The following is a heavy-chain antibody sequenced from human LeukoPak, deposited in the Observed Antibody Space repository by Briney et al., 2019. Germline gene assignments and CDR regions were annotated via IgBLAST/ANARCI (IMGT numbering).Heavy chain of an antibody. D-gene: IGHD6-13*01. Sequence: KSGGSLRLSCAASGFTFSTYSMNWVRQAPGKGLEWVSSISSSSSYIYYADSVKGRFTISRDNAKNSLYLQMNSLRAEDTAVYYCASTTGSSWYANGDWGQGTLVTVSS. CDR3: ASTTGSSWYANGD. CDR2: ISSSSSYI. J-gene: IGHJ4*02. V-gene: IGHV3-21*01. CDR1: GFTFSTYS.